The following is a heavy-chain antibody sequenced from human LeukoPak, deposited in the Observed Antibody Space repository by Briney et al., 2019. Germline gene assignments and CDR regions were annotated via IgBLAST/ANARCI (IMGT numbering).Heavy chain of an antibody. CDR3: AKDPASGINWFDP. CDR2: ISSSSSYI. CDR1: GFTFSSYS. Sequence: PGGSLRLSCAAPGFTFSSYSMNWVRQAPGKGLEWVSSISSSSSYIYYADSVKGRFTISRDNSKNTLYLQMNSLRAEDTAVYYCAKDPASGINWFDPWGQGTLVTVSS. J-gene: IGHJ5*02. V-gene: IGHV3-21*04. D-gene: IGHD6-25*01.